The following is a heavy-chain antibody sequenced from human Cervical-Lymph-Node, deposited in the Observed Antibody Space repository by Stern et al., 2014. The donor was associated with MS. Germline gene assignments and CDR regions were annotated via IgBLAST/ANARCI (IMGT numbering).Heavy chain of an antibody. V-gene: IGHV1-3*01. CDR2: INAGNGNT. J-gene: IGHJ6*02. CDR3: AREETGYYYYGMDV. Sequence: VQLVESGAEVKKPGASVEVSCKASGYTFTSYAMHWVRQAPGQRLEWMGWINAGNGNTKYSQKFQGRVTITRDTSASTAYMELSSLRSEDTAVYYCAREETGYYYYGMDVWGQGTTVTVSS. CDR1: GYTFTSYA. D-gene: IGHD1-14*01.